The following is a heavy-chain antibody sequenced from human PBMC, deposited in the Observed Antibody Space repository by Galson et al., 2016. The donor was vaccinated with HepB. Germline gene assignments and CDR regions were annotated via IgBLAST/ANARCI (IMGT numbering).Heavy chain of an antibody. CDR1: GFTFSSYG. Sequence: SLRLSCAASGFTFSSYGMHWVRQAPGKGLDWVAVIWYDGSNKYYAASVKGRFTISRDNSKNTLYLQMNSLRAEDTAVYYCARERGIAAAATLDYWGQGTLVTVPS. D-gene: IGHD6-13*01. CDR3: ARERGIAAAATLDY. V-gene: IGHV3-33*01. CDR2: IWYDGSNK. J-gene: IGHJ4*02.